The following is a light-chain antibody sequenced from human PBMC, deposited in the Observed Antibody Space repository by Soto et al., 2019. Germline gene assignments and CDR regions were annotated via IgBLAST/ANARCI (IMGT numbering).Light chain of an antibody. V-gene: IGLV2-14*01. Sequence: QPARAQPSSVSGSPGQSTAISCTGTSSDVGGYNYVSWYQQHPGKAPKLMIYDVSNGPSGVSNRFSGSKSGNTASLTISGLQAEDEADYYCSSYTSSSTYVFGTGT. CDR1: SSDVGGYNY. CDR3: SSYTSSSTYV. J-gene: IGLJ1*01. CDR2: DVS.